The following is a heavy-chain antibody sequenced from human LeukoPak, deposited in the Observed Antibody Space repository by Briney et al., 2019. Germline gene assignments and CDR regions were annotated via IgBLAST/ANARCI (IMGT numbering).Heavy chain of an antibody. CDR1: GFTVSSNY. CDR3: ARCIAVAGCYFDY. D-gene: IGHD6-19*01. Sequence: GGSLRLSCAASGFTVSSNYMSWVRQAPGKGLEWVSVIYSGGSTYYADSVKGRFTTSRDNSKNTLYLQMNSLRAEDTAVYYCARCIAVAGCYFDYWGQGTLVTVSS. J-gene: IGHJ4*02. CDR2: IYSGGST. V-gene: IGHV3-66*01.